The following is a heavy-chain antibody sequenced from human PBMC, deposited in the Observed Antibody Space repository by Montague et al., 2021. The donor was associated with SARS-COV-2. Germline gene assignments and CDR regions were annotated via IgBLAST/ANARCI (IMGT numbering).Heavy chain of an antibody. D-gene: IGHD3-10*01. Sequence: SLRLSCAASGFIFSSYEINWVRQAPGKGPEWISYISARGGAIYYADTVVGRFTISRDNAKNSLYLQMNSLRAEDTAVYYCVKHRHSARGDDYNGGDGSDVWGQGTTVTVSS. CDR3: VKHRHSARGDDYNGGDGSDV. J-gene: IGHJ6*02. V-gene: IGHV3-48*03. CDR2: ISARGGAI. CDR1: GFIFSSYE.